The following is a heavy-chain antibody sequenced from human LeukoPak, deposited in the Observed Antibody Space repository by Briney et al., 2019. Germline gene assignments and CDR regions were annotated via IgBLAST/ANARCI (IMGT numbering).Heavy chain of an antibody. D-gene: IGHD3-22*01. J-gene: IGHJ4*02. CDR1: GFTFSSYA. CDR3: AKDPLYYYDSSGYYSDY. CDR2: ISGSGGST. Sequence: GGSLRLSCAASGFTFSSYAMSWVRQAPGKGLEWVSAISGSGGSTYYAGSVKGRFTISRDNSKNTLYLQMNSLRAEDTAVYYCAKDPLYYYDSSGYYSDYWGKGTLVTVSS. V-gene: IGHV3-23*01.